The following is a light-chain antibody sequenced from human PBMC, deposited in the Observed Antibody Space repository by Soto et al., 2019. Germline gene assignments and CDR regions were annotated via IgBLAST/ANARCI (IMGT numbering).Light chain of an antibody. CDR1: SSDVGGYNY. J-gene: IGLJ2*01. Sequence: QYALTQPASVSGSPGQSITISCTGTSSDVGGYNYVSWYQQHPGKAPKLMIYDVSNLPSGVSNRFSGSKSGNTASLTISGLQAEDEADYYSSSYTSSSTLVVFGGGTKLTVL. V-gene: IGLV2-14*01. CDR2: DVS. CDR3: SSYTSSSTLVV.